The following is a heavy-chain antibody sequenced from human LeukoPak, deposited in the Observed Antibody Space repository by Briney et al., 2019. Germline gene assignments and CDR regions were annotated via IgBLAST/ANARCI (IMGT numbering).Heavy chain of an antibody. J-gene: IGHJ4*02. CDR2: IYSGGST. CDR1: GFTVRSNY. CDR3: VTEFGDSSGYYAYDY. Sequence: GGSLRLSCAASGFTVRSNYMSWVRQAPGGGVEWGSVIYSGGSTYYTDSVKGRLTISRDKSKNTLYLQMNTLRAEDTAVYYCVTEFGDSSGYYAYDYWGQGTLVTVSS. D-gene: IGHD3-22*01. V-gene: IGHV3-66*01.